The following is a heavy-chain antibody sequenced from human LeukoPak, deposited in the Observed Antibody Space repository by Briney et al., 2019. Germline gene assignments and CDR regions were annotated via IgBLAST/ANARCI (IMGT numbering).Heavy chain of an antibody. Sequence: PGGSLRLSCAASGFTFSSYSMNWVRQAPGKGLEWVSYISSSSSTIYYADSVKGRFTISRDNAKNSLYLQMNSLRAEDTAVYYCARDPSIYYYDSSGAFDIWGQGTMVTVSS. J-gene: IGHJ3*02. CDR2: ISSSSSTI. D-gene: IGHD3-22*01. V-gene: IGHV3-48*01. CDR3: ARDPSIYYYDSSGAFDI. CDR1: GFTFSSYS.